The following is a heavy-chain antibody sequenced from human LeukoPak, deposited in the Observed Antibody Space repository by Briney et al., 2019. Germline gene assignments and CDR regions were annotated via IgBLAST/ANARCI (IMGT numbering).Heavy chain of an antibody. J-gene: IGHJ4*02. CDR3: ARGATMVRGVSMTDDY. Sequence: SETLSLTCTVSGGSISSYYWSWIRQPPGKGLEWIGYIYYSGSTNYNPSLKSRVTISVDTSKNQFSLKLSSVTAADTAVYYCARGATMVRGVSMTDDYWGQGTLVTVSS. D-gene: IGHD3-10*01. CDR1: GGSISSYY. V-gene: IGHV4-59*12. CDR2: IYYSGST.